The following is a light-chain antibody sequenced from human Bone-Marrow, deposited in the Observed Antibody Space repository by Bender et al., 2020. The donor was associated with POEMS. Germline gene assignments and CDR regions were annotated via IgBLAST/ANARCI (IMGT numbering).Light chain of an antibody. Sequence: QSALTQPASVSGSPGQSITISCTGTTSDIGSFNLVSWYQQHPGKVPKLMIYEVTKRPSGVSNRFSGSKSGNTASLTISGLRTEDEADYFCCSYAGDTTWVFGSGTKVIVL. CDR3: CSYAGDTTWV. CDR2: EVT. V-gene: IGLV2-23*02. CDR1: TSDIGSFNL. J-gene: IGLJ1*01.